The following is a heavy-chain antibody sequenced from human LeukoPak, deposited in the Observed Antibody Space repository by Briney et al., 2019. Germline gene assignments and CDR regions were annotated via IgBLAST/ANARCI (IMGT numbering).Heavy chain of an antibody. CDR1: GFSLSTSGVG. Sequence: ESGPTLVKPTQTLTLTCTFSGFSLSTSGVGVGWIRQPPGKALERLALIYWNDDKRYSPSLKSRLTITKDTSKNQVVLTMTNMDPVDTATYYCAHNGVYCSSTSCYDYWGQGTLVTVSS. J-gene: IGHJ4*02. V-gene: IGHV2-5*01. D-gene: IGHD2-2*01. CDR3: AHNGVYCSSTSCYDY. CDR2: IYWNDDK.